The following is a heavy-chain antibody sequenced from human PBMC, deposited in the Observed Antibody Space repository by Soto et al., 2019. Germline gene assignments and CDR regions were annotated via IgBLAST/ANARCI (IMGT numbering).Heavy chain of an antibody. J-gene: IGHJ6*04. CDR2: IKQDGSEK. D-gene: IGHD3-10*01. V-gene: IGHV3-7*01. CDR1: GFTFSDYW. Sequence: EVRLVESGGGLVQSGGSLRLSCAASGFTFSDYWMSWVRHAPGKGPEWVANIKQDGSEKYYVDSVKGRFTISRDNAKNSLYLQMTSLRDEDTAVYSCLLWPRGMDVWGKGTTVTVSS. CDR3: LLWPRGMDV.